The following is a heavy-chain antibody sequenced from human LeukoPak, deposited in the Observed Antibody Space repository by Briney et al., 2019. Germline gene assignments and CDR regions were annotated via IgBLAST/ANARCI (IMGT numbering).Heavy chain of an antibody. CDR3: ARDRDDGSGYYRETLFDY. D-gene: IGHD3-22*01. CDR2: INPNSGGT. V-gene: IGHV1-2*02. CDR1: GYTFTGYY. Sequence: GASVKVSCKASGYTFTGYYMHWVRQAPGQGLEWMGWINPNSGGTNYAQKFQGRVTMTRDTSISTAYMELSRLRSDDTAVYYCARDRDDGSGYYRETLFDYWGQGTLVTVSS. J-gene: IGHJ4*02.